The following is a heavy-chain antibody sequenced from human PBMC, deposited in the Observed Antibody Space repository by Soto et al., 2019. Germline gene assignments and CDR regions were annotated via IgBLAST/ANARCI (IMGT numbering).Heavy chain of an antibody. V-gene: IGHV1-24*01. CDR3: ATVTLSGSLYFDY. CDR2: FDPEDGET. J-gene: IGHJ4*02. Sequence: ASVKVSCKVSGYTLTELSMHWVRQAPGRGLEWMGGFDPEDGETIYAQKFQGRVTMTEDTSTDTAYMELSSLRSEDTAVYYCATVTLSGSLYFDYWGQGTLVTVSS. CDR1: GYTLTELS. D-gene: IGHD1-26*01.